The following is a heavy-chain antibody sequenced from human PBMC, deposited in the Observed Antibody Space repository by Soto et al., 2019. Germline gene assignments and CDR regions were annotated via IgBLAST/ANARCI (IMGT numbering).Heavy chain of an antibody. CDR2: ISSKIDGETT. CDR1: GFTFSNAW. V-gene: IGHV3-15*01. D-gene: IGHD2-21*01. Sequence: PGGSLRLSCVVSGFTFSNAWMSWVRQVPGKGLEWVGRISSKIDGETTEYGTPVTGRFTISRDDSKNTVYLQMDSLKSEDTAVYYCADSAMALDWDYWGQGTRVTVSS. CDR3: ADSAMALDWDY. J-gene: IGHJ4*02.